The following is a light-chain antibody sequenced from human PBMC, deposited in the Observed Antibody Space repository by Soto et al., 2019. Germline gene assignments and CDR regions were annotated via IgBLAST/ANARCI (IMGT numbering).Light chain of an antibody. CDR3: QSYDSRSWV. V-gene: IGLV1-40*01. Sequence: QSVLTQPPSVSGAPGQRVTISCTGSSSNIGAGYDVHWYQQFPRTAPKLLIYDNNNRPSGVPDRFSGSKSGTSASLAITGLQAEDEADYYCQSYDSRSWVFGGGTQLTVL. CDR1: SSNIGAGYD. J-gene: IGLJ3*02. CDR2: DNN.